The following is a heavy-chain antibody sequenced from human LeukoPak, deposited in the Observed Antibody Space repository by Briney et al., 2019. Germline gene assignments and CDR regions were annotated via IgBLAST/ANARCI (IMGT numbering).Heavy chain of an antibody. CDR2: INWNGGST. V-gene: IGHV3-20*04. D-gene: IGHD3-10*01. CDR1: GFTFDDYG. Sequence: PGGSLRLSCAASGFTFDDYGMSWVRQAPGKGREWVSGINWNGGSTGYADSVKGRFTISRDNAKNSLYLQMNSLRAEDTALYYCARGDYYGSGSSGGDYWGQGTLVTVSS. J-gene: IGHJ4*02. CDR3: ARGDYYGSGSSGGDY.